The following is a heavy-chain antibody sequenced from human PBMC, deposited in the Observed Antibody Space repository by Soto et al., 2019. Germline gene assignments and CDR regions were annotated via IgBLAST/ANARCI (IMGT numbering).Heavy chain of an antibody. Sequence: GGSLRLSCAASAFTFSSYGMHWVRQAPGKGLEWVAVIWYDGSNKYYADSVKGRFTISRDNSKNTLYLQMNSLRAEDTAVYYCARDPVYYYDSSGYFSNYYYYGMDVWGQGTTVTVSS. D-gene: IGHD3-22*01. CDR1: AFTFSSYG. CDR3: ARDPVYYYDSSGYFSNYYYYGMDV. CDR2: IWYDGSNK. V-gene: IGHV3-33*01. J-gene: IGHJ6*02.